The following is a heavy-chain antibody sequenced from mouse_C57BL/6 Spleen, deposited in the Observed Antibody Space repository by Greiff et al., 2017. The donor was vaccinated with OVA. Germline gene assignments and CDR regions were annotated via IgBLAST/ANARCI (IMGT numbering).Heavy chain of an antibody. CDR3: ARGVGYSNYWYFDV. D-gene: IGHD2-5*01. CDR2: IDPSDSYT. Sequence: QVQLQQPGAELVLPGASVKLSCKASGYTFTSYWMHWVKQRPGQGLEWIGEIDPSDSYTNYNQKFKGKSTLTVDQSSSTAYMQLSSLTSEDSAVYYCARGVGYSNYWYFDVWGTGTTVTVSS. CDR1: GYTFTSYW. J-gene: IGHJ1*03. V-gene: IGHV1-69*01.